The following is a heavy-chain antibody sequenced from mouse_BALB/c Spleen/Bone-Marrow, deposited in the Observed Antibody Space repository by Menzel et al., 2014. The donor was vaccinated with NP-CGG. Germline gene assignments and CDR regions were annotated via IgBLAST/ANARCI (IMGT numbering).Heavy chain of an antibody. Sequence: VKLVESGAELVKPGASVKLSCKASGYTFTNYYMYWVKQRPGQGLEWIGETNPRNGGTNFNEKFKRKATLTVDKSSSTAYMKLNSLTSEDSAVYYCTRFWDEAYWGQGTLVTVSA. CDR1: GYTFTNYY. D-gene: IGHD4-1*01. CDR3: TRFWDEAY. J-gene: IGHJ3*01. V-gene: IGHV1S81*02. CDR2: TNPRNGGT.